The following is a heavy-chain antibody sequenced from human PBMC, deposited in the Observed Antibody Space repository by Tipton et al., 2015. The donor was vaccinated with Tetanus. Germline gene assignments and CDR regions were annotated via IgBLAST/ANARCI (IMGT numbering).Heavy chain of an antibody. D-gene: IGHD1-26*01. CDR2: THHSGNT. V-gene: IGHV4-59*12. CDR1: GASIRSYY. J-gene: IGHJ4*02. Sequence: TLSLTCSVSGASIRSYYWNWIRQVPGKGLEWIGYTHHSGNTKYNPSLSGRVTTSVDTSKNQFSLRLTSVTAADTAVYYCARGLPREPFYFDYWGQGKQVTVSS. CDR3: ARGLPREPFYFDY.